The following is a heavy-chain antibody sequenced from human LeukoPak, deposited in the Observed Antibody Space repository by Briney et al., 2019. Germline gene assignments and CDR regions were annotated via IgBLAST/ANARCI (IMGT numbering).Heavy chain of an antibody. Sequence: RGESLKISCKGSGYSFTTYWIGWVRQMPGKGLEWMGIIYPGDSDTRYSPSFQGQVTISADKSISTAYLQWSSLKASDTAMYYCARRSGDYKNAFDIWGQGTMVTVSS. V-gene: IGHV5-51*01. CDR1: GYSFTTYW. D-gene: IGHD4-17*01. CDR3: ARRSGDYKNAFDI. CDR2: IYPGDSDT. J-gene: IGHJ3*02.